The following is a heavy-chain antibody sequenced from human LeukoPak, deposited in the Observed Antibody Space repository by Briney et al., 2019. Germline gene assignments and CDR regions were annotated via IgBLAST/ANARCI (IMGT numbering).Heavy chain of an antibody. Sequence: GGSLRLSCAASGFTFNNYAMSWVRQAPGKGLEWVSAISGNGGGTYYAGSVKGRFTVSRDNSKNTLYLQMNSLRAEDTAVYYCAKRDYGDGVSYYYYGLDVWGQGTTVTVSS. CDR3: AKRDYGDGVSYYYYGLDV. CDR1: GFTFNNYA. CDR2: ISGNGGGT. V-gene: IGHV3-23*01. J-gene: IGHJ6*02. D-gene: IGHD4-17*01.